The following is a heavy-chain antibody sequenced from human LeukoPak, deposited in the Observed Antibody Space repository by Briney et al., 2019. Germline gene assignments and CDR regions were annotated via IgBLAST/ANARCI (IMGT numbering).Heavy chain of an antibody. J-gene: IGHJ4*02. CDR1: GFTFSGYF. Sequence: PGGSLRLSCAASGFTFSGYFMNWVRQAPGEGLEWVSSISGGSGYIYYADSVEGRFTISRDNARNSLYLQMNSLRAEDTAVYYCLVSSSSDYWGQGTLVTVSS. CDR2: ISGGSGYI. D-gene: IGHD6-13*01. CDR3: LVSSSSDY. V-gene: IGHV3-21*04.